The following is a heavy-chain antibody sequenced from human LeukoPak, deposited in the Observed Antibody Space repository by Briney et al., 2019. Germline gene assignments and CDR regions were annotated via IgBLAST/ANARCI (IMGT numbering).Heavy chain of an antibody. J-gene: IGHJ4*02. V-gene: IGHV4-31*03. CDR3: ARLRLQYIFDY. CDR1: GASISSGGYY. D-gene: IGHD4-11*01. CDR2: IYYSGST. Sequence: SETLSLTCNVSGASISSGGYYWSWSRQHPGKGLEWIGYIYYSGSTYYNPSLKSRVTIAVDISKNQFSLRLSSVSAADTAVYYGARLRLQYIFDYWGQGALVTVSS.